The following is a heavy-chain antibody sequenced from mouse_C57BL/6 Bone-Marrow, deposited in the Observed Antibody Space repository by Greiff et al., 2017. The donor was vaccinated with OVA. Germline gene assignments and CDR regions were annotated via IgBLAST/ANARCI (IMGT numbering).Heavy chain of an antibody. CDR1: GFTFSSYA. Sequence: EVMLVESGGGSVKPGGSLKLSCAASGFTFSSYAMSWVRQTPEKRLEWVATISDGGSYTYYPDNVKGRFTISRDNAKNNLYLQMSHLKSEDTAMYYCARDQDDYDTWFAYWGQGTLVTVSA. J-gene: IGHJ3*01. V-gene: IGHV5-4*01. D-gene: IGHD2-4*01. CDR3: ARDQDDYDTWFAY. CDR2: ISDGGSYT.